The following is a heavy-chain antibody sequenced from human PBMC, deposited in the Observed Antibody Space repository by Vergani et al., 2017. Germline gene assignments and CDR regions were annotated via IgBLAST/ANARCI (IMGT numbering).Heavy chain of an antibody. J-gene: IGHJ3*02. CDR3: ARARGYSGYDFRFWDDAFDI. CDR2: IYYSGSN. Sequence: QVQLQESGPGLVKPSETLSLTCTVAGGSISSYYWSWIRQPPGKGLEWIGYIYYSGSNNYNPALKSRVTISVDTSKNQFSLKLSSVTAADTAVYYCARARGYSGYDFRFWDDAFDIWGQGTMVTVSS. V-gene: IGHV4-59*01. D-gene: IGHD5-12*01. CDR1: GGSISSYY.